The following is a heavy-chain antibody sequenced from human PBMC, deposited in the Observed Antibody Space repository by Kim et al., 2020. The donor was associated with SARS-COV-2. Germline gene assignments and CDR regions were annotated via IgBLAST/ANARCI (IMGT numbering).Heavy chain of an antibody. Sequence: GGSLRLSCAASGFTFSSYGMHWVRQAPGKGLEWVAAIWYDGSNKYYADSVKGRFTISRDNSKNTLYLQMNSLRAEDTAVYYCAARGPSGGYVYPVSYDDWGQGTLVTVSS. V-gene: IGHV3-33*01. J-gene: IGHJ4*02. CDR2: IWYDGSNK. CDR3: AARGPSGGYVYPVSYDD. CDR1: GFTFSSYG. D-gene: IGHD6-13*01.